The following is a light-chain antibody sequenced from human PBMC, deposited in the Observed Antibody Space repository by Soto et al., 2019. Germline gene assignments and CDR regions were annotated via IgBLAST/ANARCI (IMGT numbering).Light chain of an antibody. Sequence: EILMTQSPATLAGSPGETATLSCKASQSLSGNLAWYQQKPGQAPRLLIFRASTRATGVPSRFSGSGSGTEFTLTISSLQPDDFATYYCQHYNSYSEAFGQGTKVDI. CDR2: RAS. V-gene: IGKV3-15*01. CDR3: QHYNSYSEA. CDR1: QSLSGN. J-gene: IGKJ1*01.